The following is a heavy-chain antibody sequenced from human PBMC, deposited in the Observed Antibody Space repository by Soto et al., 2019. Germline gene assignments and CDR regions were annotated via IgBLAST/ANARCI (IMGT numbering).Heavy chain of an antibody. CDR2: IYYSGST. D-gene: IGHD1-1*01. Sequence: QVQLQESGPGLVKPSQTLSLTCTVSGGSISSGGYYWSWIRQHPGKGLEWIGYIYYSGSTYYNPSLKSRVTISVDTSKNQFSLNLSSVTAADTAVYYCARGTWNDGVYFDYWGQGTLVTVSS. V-gene: IGHV4-31*03. CDR3: ARGTWNDGVYFDY. CDR1: GGSISSGGYY. J-gene: IGHJ4*02.